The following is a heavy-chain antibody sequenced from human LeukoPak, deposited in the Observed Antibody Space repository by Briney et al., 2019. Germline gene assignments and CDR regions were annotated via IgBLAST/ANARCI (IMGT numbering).Heavy chain of an antibody. CDR3: AKDKGGGYGNDGFDI. D-gene: IGHD3-16*01. J-gene: IGHJ3*02. Sequence: PGRSLRLSCAASGFTFSSHGMHWVRQAPGKGLEWVAVISYDGSNQYYADSVKGRFTISRDNSKNTLYLQMNSLRAEDTAVYYCAKDKGGGYGNDGFDIWGRGTMVTVSS. V-gene: IGHV3-30*18. CDR1: GFTFSSHG. CDR2: ISYDGSNQ.